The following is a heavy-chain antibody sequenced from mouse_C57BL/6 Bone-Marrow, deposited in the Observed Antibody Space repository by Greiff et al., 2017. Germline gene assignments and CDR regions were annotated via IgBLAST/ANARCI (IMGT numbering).Heavy chain of an antibody. CDR2: IIPNNGGT. CDR3: ARWGGYPYAMDY. J-gene: IGHJ4*01. CDR1: GYTFTDYY. D-gene: IGHD2-2*01. V-gene: IGHV1-26*01. Sequence: EVQLQQSGPELVKPGASVKISCKASGYTFTDYYMNWVKQSHGKSLEWIGDIIPNNGGTSYNQKFKGKATLTVAKSSSTAYMELRSLTSADSAVYYCARWGGYPYAMDYWGQGTTVTVSS.